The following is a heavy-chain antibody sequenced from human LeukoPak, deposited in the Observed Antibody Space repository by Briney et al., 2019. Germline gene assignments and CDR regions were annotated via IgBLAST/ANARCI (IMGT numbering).Heavy chain of an antibody. CDR1: GFTFSDYS. Sequence: PGGSLRLSCAASGFTFSDYSMNWVRQAPGKGLEWVSSISRRSRHVYYAGSVKGRFTISRDNAKNSLYLQMNSLRAEDTAIYYCGRGFALVPAGIPDYWGQGILVTVSS. CDR2: ISRRSRHV. J-gene: IGHJ4*02. D-gene: IGHD2-2*01. V-gene: IGHV3-21*01. CDR3: GRGFALVPAGIPDY.